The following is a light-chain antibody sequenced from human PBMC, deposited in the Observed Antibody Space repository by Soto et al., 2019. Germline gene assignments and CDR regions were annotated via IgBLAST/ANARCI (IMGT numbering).Light chain of an antibody. Sequence: QSALTQPASVSGSPGQSITISCTGTSSDVGSYNLVSWYQQHPGKAPKVMIYEVSKRPSGVPNRFSGSKSGNTASLTISGLQAEDEADYYCCSYAGSSTYVFGTWTKVTVL. CDR2: EVS. J-gene: IGLJ1*01. CDR1: SSDVGSYNL. CDR3: CSYAGSSTYV. V-gene: IGLV2-23*02.